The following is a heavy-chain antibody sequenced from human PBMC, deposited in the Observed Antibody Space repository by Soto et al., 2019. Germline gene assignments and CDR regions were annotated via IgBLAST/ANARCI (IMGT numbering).Heavy chain of an antibody. CDR2: IIPIFGTA. D-gene: IGHD2-2*01. J-gene: IGHJ5*02. V-gene: IGHV1-69*12. Sequence: QVQLVQSGAEVKKPGSSVKVSCKASGGTFSSYAISWVRQAPGQGLEWMGGIIPIFGTANYAQKFQGRVTSAADESTSTAYMELSSLSSEDTAVYYCARERVPAADNWFDPWGQGTLVTVSS. CDR3: ARERVPAADNWFDP. CDR1: GGTFSSYA.